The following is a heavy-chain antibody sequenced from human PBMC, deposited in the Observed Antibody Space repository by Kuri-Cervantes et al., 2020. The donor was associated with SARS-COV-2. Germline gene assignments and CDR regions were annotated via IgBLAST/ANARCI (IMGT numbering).Heavy chain of an antibody. CDR3: ARAPTLPVAGGFDY. CDR2: ISTDGSST. CDR1: GFPFSRYW. Sequence: GESLKISCTASGFPFSRYWIHWVRQAPGKGLVWVSRISTDGSSTSYADSVKGRFTISRDNVKNTLYLEMNSLGAEDTAVYYCARAPTLPVAGGFDYWGQGTLVTVSS. D-gene: IGHD6-19*01. J-gene: IGHJ4*02. V-gene: IGHV3-74*01.